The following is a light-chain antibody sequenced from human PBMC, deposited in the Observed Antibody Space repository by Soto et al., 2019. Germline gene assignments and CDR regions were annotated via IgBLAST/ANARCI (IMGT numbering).Light chain of an antibody. CDR1: HSVSTS. CDR3: QQYGSSPWT. J-gene: IGKJ1*01. V-gene: IGKV3-20*01. CDR2: DAS. Sequence: EIVLTQSPATLSLSTGERATLSCRASHSVSTSLAWYQQKPGQAPRLLIYDASNRATGIPDRFSGSGSGTDFTLTIRRLEPEDFAVYYCQQYGSSPWTFGQGTKVDIK.